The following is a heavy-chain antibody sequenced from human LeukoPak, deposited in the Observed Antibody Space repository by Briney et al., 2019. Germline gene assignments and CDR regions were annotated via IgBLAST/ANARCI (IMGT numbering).Heavy chain of an antibody. CDR1: GGSFSGYY. Sequence: PSETLSLTCAVYGGSFSGYYWSWIRQPPGKGLEWIGEINHSGSTNYNPSLKSRVTISVDTSKNQFSLKLSSVTAADTAMYYCASHTVSLDYWGQGALVTVSS. D-gene: IGHD4-11*01. CDR3: ASHTVSLDY. CDR2: INHSGST. J-gene: IGHJ4*02. V-gene: IGHV4-34*01.